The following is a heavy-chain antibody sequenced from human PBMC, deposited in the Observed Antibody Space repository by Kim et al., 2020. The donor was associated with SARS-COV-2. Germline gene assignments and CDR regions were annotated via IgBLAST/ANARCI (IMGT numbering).Heavy chain of an antibody. CDR2: ISYDGSNK. V-gene: IGHV3-30*04. Sequence: GGSLRLSCAASGFTFSSYAMHWVRQAPGKGLEWVAVISYDGSNKYYADSVKGRFTISRDNSKNTLYLQMNSLRAEDTAVYYCARAKYSNYVSRRVAKTHYYYYYGMDVWGQGTTVTVSS. CDR3: ARAKYSNYVSRRVAKTHYYYYYGMDV. D-gene: IGHD4-4*01. CDR1: GFTFSSYA. J-gene: IGHJ6*02.